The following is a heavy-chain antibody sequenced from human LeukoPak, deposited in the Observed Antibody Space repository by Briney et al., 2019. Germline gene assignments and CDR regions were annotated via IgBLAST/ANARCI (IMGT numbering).Heavy chain of an antibody. Sequence: HGESLKISCKGSGYSFTSYWIGWVRQMPGKGLEWMGIIYPGDSDTRYSPSFQGQVTISADKSISTAYLQWSSLKASDTAMYYCASAIDSSGYYYLRGAFDIWGQGTIVTVSS. V-gene: IGHV5-51*01. D-gene: IGHD3-22*01. CDR1: GYSFTSYW. CDR2: IYPGDSDT. J-gene: IGHJ3*02. CDR3: ASAIDSSGYYYLRGAFDI.